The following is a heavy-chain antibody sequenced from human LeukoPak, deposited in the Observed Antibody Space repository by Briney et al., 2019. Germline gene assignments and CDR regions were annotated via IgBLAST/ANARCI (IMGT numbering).Heavy chain of an antibody. D-gene: IGHD1-26*01. CDR2: ISTYNGNT. Sequence: ASVKVSCKASGYLFTRYSISWVRQAPGQGLEWVGWISTYNGNTNTAQKLQGRVTMTTDTSTSTAYMELRSLRSDDTAVYYCATEVVGATRDDAFDIWGQGTMVTVSS. V-gene: IGHV1-18*01. CDR1: GYLFTRYS. CDR3: ATEVVGATRDDAFDI. J-gene: IGHJ3*02.